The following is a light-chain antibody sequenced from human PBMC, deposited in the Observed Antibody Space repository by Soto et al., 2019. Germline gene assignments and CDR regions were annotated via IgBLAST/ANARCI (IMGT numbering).Light chain of an antibody. CDR2: EVI. V-gene: IGLV2-14*03. CDR3: SAYTHSNTVI. CDR1: SSDVAAYNF. J-gene: IGLJ2*01. Sequence: QSALTQPASVSGSPGQSITISCTGTSSDVAAYNFVSWYQQHPGEVPKLMIYEVIKRPSGISDRFSGSKSGNTASLTISGLQAEDEADYYCSAYTHSNTVIFGGGTMLTVL.